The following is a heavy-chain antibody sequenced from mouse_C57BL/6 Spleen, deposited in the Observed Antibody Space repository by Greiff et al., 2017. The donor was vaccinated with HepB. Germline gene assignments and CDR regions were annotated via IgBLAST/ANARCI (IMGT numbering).Heavy chain of an antibody. D-gene: IGHD3-2*02. V-gene: IGHV5-4*01. CDR3: AREGGSSGYHFAY. CDR1: GFTFSSYA. J-gene: IGHJ3*01. Sequence: EVQGVESGGGLVKPGGSLKLSCAASGFTFSSYAMSWVRQTPEKRLEWVATISDGGSYTYYPDNVKGRFTISRDNAKNNLYLQMSHLKSEDTAMYYCAREGGSSGYHFAYWGQGTLVTVSA. CDR2: ISDGGSYT.